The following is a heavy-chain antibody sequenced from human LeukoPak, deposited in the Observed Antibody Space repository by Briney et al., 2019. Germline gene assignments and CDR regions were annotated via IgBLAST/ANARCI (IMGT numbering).Heavy chain of an antibody. CDR2: IIPIFGTA. V-gene: IGHV1-69*01. D-gene: IGHD1-20*01. CDR3: ARDTGIITGTFDY. J-gene: IGHJ4*02. Sequence: SVKVSCKASGGTFSSYAISWVRQAPGQGLEWMGGIIPIFGTANYAQKFQGRVTITADESTSTAYMELSSLRSEDTAVYYCARDTGIITGTFDYWGQGTLVSVSS. CDR1: GGTFSSYA.